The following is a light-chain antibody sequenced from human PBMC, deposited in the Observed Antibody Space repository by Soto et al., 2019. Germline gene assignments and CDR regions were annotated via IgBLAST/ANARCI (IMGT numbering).Light chain of an antibody. CDR3: AAWDDSLNGYV. Sequence: SALTQPPSASGTPGQRVTISCSGSSSNIGNNSVNWYQQLPGTAPKLLIYSNDRRPSGVPDRFSGSKSGTSASLAISGLQSEDEADYYCAAWDDSLNGYVFGTGTKVTVL. CDR2: SND. V-gene: IGLV1-44*01. J-gene: IGLJ1*01. CDR1: SSNIGNNS.